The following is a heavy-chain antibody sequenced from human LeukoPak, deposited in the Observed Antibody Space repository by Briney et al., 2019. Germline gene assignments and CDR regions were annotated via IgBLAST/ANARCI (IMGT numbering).Heavy chain of an antibody. Sequence: GGSLRLSCAASGFTLSRYSMHWIRQAPGKGLEYVSAISSDGGRTYYANSVKGRFTISRDNSKNTLYLQMGSLRGEDMAVYYCARDLSVGAKPDLGFDYWGQGTLVTVSS. CDR3: ARDLSVGAKPDLGFDY. V-gene: IGHV3-64*01. CDR1: GFTLSRYS. CDR2: ISSDGGRT. J-gene: IGHJ4*02. D-gene: IGHD1-26*01.